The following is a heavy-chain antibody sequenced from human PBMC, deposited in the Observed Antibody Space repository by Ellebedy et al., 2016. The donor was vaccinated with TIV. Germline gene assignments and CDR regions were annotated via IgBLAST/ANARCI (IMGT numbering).Heavy chain of an antibody. V-gene: IGHV4-31*03. CDR1: GDSINSGGFY. CDR2: IYHTGST. J-gene: IGHJ4*02. Sequence: LRLXCTVSGDSINSGGFYWTWIRQFPGKGLEWIGYIYHTGSTFYNPSLESRLTMSVDTSKNQFSLKLTSVTAADTAIYYCARDFAGNSGQTDWGQGTLVTVSS. CDR3: ARDFAGNSGQTD. D-gene: IGHD4-23*01.